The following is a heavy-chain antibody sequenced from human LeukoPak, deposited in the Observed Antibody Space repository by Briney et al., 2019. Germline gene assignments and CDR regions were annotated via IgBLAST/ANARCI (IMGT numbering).Heavy chain of an antibody. CDR2: ISSRSSDI. Sequence: GGSLRLSCVASGFTFSSYSMNWVRQAPGKGLEWVSSISSRSSDIYYADSVKGRFTISRDNAKNSLYLQMHSLRAEDTAVYYCATFYCSSTTCYTGWHFDYWGQGTLVTVSS. CDR3: ATFYCSSTTCYTGWHFDY. D-gene: IGHD2-2*02. J-gene: IGHJ4*02. V-gene: IGHV3-21*01. CDR1: GFTFSSYS.